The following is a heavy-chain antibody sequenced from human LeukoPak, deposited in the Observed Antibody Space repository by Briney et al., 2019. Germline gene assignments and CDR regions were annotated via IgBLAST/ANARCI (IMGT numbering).Heavy chain of an antibody. CDR2: IRYDGSNQ. CDR1: GFTLRNYG. J-gene: IGHJ4*02. CDR3: AKDDHYYGSGSYPDY. D-gene: IGHD3-10*01. Sequence: GGSLRLSCAASGFTLRNYGMHWVRQAPGKGLEWVTFIRYDGSNQYYADSVRGRYTISRYISENTLHLQMNSLRAEDTAIYYCAKDDHYYGSGSYPDYWGQGTLVTVSS. V-gene: IGHV3-30*02.